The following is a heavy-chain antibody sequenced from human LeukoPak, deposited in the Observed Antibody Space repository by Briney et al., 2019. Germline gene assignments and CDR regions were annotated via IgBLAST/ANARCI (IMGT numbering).Heavy chain of an antibody. D-gene: IGHD3-3*01. V-gene: IGHV1-2*02. CDR2: INPNSGGT. Sequence: GASVKVSCKASGYTFTGYYMHWVRQAPGQGLEWMGWINPNSGGTNYAQKFQGRVTMTRDTSISTAYVELSRLRSDDTAVYYCARPHEGFTIFGVVIWGQGTLVTVSS. J-gene: IGHJ4*02. CDR3: ARPHEGFTIFGVVI. CDR1: GYTFTGYY.